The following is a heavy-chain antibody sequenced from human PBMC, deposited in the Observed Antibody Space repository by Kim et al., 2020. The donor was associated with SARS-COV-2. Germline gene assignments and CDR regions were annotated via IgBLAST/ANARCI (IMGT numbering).Heavy chain of an antibody. Sequence: GGSLRLSCTASGFTFSSYAMSWVRQAPGKGLEWVSAISGSGGSTYYADSVKGRFTISRDNSKNTLYLQMNSLRAEDTAVYYCAKGPRGVPAAIYWFDPWGQGTLVTVSS. CDR3: AKGPRGVPAAIYWFDP. CDR1: GFTFSSYA. D-gene: IGHD2-2*02. V-gene: IGHV3-23*01. J-gene: IGHJ5*02. CDR2: ISGSGGST.